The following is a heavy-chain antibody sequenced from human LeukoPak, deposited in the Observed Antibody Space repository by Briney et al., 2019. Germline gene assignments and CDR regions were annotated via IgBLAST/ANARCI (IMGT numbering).Heavy chain of an antibody. D-gene: IGHD3-10*01. J-gene: IGHJ5*02. CDR1: GFTFDDYG. CDR3: TKAPPGKFDP. Sequence: GGSLRLSCAASGFTFDDYGMHWVRQAPGKGLEWVSLITWDGVTTYYADSVQGRFTISRDNSKNTLYLQMNSLRAEDTAMYYCTKAPPGKFDPWGQGTLVTVSS. V-gene: IGHV3-43D*04. CDR2: ITWDGVTT.